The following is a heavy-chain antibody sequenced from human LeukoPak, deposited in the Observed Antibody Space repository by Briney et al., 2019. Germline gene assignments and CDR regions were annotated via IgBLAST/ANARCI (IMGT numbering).Heavy chain of an antibody. CDR3: ARRRYDFWSGSPLDY. D-gene: IGHD3-3*01. V-gene: IGHV4-38-2*01. Sequence: SETLSLTCAVSGSSISSGYCWDWIRQPPGKGLEWIGSIYHSGSTYYNTSLKGRVTISLDMSKNQFSLRLRSVTAADTAMYYCARRRYDFWSGSPLDYWGRGTLVTASS. J-gene: IGHJ4*02. CDR2: IYHSGST. CDR1: GSSISSGYC.